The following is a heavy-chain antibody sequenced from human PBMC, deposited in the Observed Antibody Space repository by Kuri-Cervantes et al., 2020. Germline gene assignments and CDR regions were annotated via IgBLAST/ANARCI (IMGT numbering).Heavy chain of an antibody. V-gene: IGHV1-2*02. CDR2: INPNSGGT. CDR3: ARGKGYNWNDAALDI. D-gene: IGHD1-1*01. Sequence: ASVKVSCKASGYIFTAYYIHWVRQAPGQGLEWMGWINPNSGGTNYGQNFQGRVTMTRDTSTTTVYMELSSLRSEDTAVYYCARGKGYNWNDAALDIWGQGTMVTVSS. CDR1: GYIFTAYY. J-gene: IGHJ3*02.